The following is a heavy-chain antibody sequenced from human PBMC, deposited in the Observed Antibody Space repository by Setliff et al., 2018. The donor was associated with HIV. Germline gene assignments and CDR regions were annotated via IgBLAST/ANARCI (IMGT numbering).Heavy chain of an antibody. CDR1: GGSFNDCS. CDR2: ITHSGST. J-gene: IGHJ4*02. D-gene: IGHD1-1*01. Sequence: SETLSLTCAVYGGSFNDCSWNWIRQTPGKGLEWIAEITHSGSTNYNPSLRGRVTITLGTSKNHFSLNLRSVTAADTAFYYCATKGWNAYKAFDYWGQGTLVTVSS. V-gene: IGHV4-34*01. CDR3: ATKGWNAYKAFDY.